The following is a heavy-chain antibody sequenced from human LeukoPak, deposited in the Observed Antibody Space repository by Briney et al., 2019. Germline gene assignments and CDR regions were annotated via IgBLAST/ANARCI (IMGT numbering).Heavy chain of an antibody. CDR3: ARYLLRYFDSPGWFDP. CDR2: MYYSGST. J-gene: IGHJ5*02. Sequence: PSETLSLTCTVSGGSISRSSYYWGWIRQPPGKGLEWIGTMYYSGSTNYNPSLKSRVTMSVDTSKNQFSLKLSSVTAADTAVYYCARYLLRYFDSPGWFDPWGQGTLVTVSS. V-gene: IGHV4-39*07. CDR1: GGSISRSSYY. D-gene: IGHD3-9*01.